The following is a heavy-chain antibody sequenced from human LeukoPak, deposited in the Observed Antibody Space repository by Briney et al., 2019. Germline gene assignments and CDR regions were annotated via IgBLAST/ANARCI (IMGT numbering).Heavy chain of an antibody. Sequence: PGGSLRLSCAASGFTFSSYAMSWVRQAPGKGLVWVSFIKTDGSDTRYADSVKGRFTISRDNAKNTLYLQMNSLRDEDTGLYYCGRDSMGVTPVDYWGQGTLVTVSS. CDR1: GFTFSSYA. D-gene: IGHD3-10*01. J-gene: IGHJ4*02. CDR2: IKTDGSDT. CDR3: GRDSMGVTPVDY. V-gene: IGHV3-74*01.